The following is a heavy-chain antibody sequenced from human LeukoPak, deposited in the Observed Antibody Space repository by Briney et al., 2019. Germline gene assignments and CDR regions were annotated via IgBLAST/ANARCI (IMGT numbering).Heavy chain of an antibody. CDR3: ARGMDFWSGYRAYYYYYGMDV. Sequence: SVKVSCKASGGTFSSYAISWVGQAPGQGLGWMGGFIPIFGTANYAQKFQGRVTITADESTSTAYMELSSLRSEDTAVYYCARGMDFWSGYRAYYYYYGMDVWGQGTTVTVSS. CDR1: GGTFSSYA. J-gene: IGHJ6*02. V-gene: IGHV1-69*13. CDR2: FIPIFGTA. D-gene: IGHD3-3*01.